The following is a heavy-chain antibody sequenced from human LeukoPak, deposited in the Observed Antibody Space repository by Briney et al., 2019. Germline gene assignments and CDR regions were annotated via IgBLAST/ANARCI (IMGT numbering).Heavy chain of an antibody. D-gene: IGHD3-3*01. Sequence: SETLSLTCTVSGGSISSSSYYWGWIRQPPGKGLEWIGSIYYSGSTYYNPSLKSRVTISVDTSKNQFSLKLSSVTAADTAGYYCAREGREWFDNWFDPWGQGTLVTVSS. V-gene: IGHV4-39*07. CDR1: GGSISSSSYY. CDR3: AREGREWFDNWFDP. J-gene: IGHJ5*02. CDR2: IYYSGST.